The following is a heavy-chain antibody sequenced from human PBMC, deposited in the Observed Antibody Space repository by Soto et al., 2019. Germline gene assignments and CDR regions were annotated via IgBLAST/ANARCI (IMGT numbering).Heavy chain of an antibody. CDR3: SKDHVVLRFGGLLDSRSGFDP. Sequence: SETLSLTCAVSGGSISRGYSWSWIRQPPGKGLEWIVYIYNSGITYYNPSLKSRVTISVDRSKNQFSLKLSSVTAADPAVYYCSKDHVVLRFGGLLDSRSGFDPWGQGTLVTVSS. CDR1: GGSISRGYS. CDR2: IYNSGIT. J-gene: IGHJ5*02. V-gene: IGHV4-30-2*01. D-gene: IGHD3-10*01.